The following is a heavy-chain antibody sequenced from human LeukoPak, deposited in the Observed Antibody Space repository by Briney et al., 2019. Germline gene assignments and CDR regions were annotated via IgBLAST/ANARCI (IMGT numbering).Heavy chain of an antibody. CDR1: DYSISSGYY. D-gene: IGHD7-27*01. V-gene: IGHV4-38-2*02. Sequence: SETLSLTCTVSDYSISSGYYWGWIRQPPGKGLEWIGSIYHSGSTFYNPSLKSRVTISVDTSKNQFSLKLSSVTAADTAVYYCARVKTGGLDYWGQGTLVTVSS. CDR2: IYHSGST. J-gene: IGHJ4*02. CDR3: ARVKTGGLDY.